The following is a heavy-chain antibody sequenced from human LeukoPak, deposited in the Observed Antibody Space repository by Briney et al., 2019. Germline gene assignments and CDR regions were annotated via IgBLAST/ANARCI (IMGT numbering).Heavy chain of an antibody. CDR1: GFTFSSYA. CDR2: ISGRGYST. J-gene: IGHJ4*02. V-gene: IGHV3-23*01. CDR3: TRRAVAGSNDY. Sequence: GGSLRLSCAASGFTFSSYAMSWVRQAPGKGLEWVSAISGRGYSTYYADSVKGRFIISRDNSRDTLYLQMNSLRAEDTAMYYCTRRAVAGSNDYWGQGTLVTVSS. D-gene: IGHD6-19*01.